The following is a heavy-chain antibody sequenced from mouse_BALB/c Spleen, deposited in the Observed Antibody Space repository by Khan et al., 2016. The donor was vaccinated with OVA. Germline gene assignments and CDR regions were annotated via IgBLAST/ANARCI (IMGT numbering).Heavy chain of an antibody. J-gene: IGHJ3*01. D-gene: IGHD2-12*01. Sequence: VRLQQSGPELVKPGASVKIPCKASGYTFTDYIIDWVKQSHGKSLEWIGDINPTNGYTVYNQRFKGKATLTVDKSSSTAYMELSSLTSEDTAVDECARKSYGGFDYWGQGTLVTVSA. CDR3: ARKSYGGFDY. CDR1: GYTFTDYI. CDR2: INPTNGYT. V-gene: IGHV1-18*01.